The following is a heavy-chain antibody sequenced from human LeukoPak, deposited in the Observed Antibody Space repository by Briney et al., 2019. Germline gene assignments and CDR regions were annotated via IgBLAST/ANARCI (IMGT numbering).Heavy chain of an antibody. CDR3: ARDGYSYGQGRYYYYYYMDV. CDR1: GYTFTSYY. CDR2: INPSGGST. D-gene: IGHD5-18*01. V-gene: IGHV1-46*01. Sequence: GASVKVSCKASGYTFTSYYMHWVRQAPGQGLEWMGIINPSGGSTSYAQKFQGRVTMTRDTSTSTVYMELSSLRSEDTAVYCCARDGYSYGQGRYYYYYYMDVWGKGTTVTVSS. J-gene: IGHJ6*03.